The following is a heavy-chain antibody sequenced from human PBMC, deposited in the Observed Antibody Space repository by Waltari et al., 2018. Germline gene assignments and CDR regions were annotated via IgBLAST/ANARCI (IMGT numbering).Heavy chain of an antibody. CDR1: GGSISSSNW. CDR3: ARGTYYDFWSGYPTKYYFDY. CDR2: IYHSWIT. V-gene: IGHV4-4*02. Sequence: VQLQESGPGLVKPSGTLSLTCAVSGGSISSSNWWSWVRQPPGKGLEWIGEIYHSWITNYNPSLKSRVTISVDKSKNQFSLKLSSVTAADTAVYYCARGTYYDFWSGYPTKYYFDYWGQGTLVTVSS. J-gene: IGHJ4*02. D-gene: IGHD3-3*01.